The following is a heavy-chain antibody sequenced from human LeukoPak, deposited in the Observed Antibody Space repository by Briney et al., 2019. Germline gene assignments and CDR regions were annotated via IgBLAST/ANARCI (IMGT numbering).Heavy chain of an antibody. CDR3: ARLPLIITMIVVAPGAFDI. V-gene: IGHV4-38-2*02. CDR2: IYHSGST. Sequence: PSETLSLTCTVSGYSISSGYYWGWIRQPPGKGLEWIASIYHSGSTYYNPSLKSRVTISVDTSKNQFSLKLSSVTAADTAVYYCARLPLIITMIVVAPGAFDIWGQGTMVTVSS. D-gene: IGHD3-22*01. J-gene: IGHJ3*02. CDR1: GYSISSGYY.